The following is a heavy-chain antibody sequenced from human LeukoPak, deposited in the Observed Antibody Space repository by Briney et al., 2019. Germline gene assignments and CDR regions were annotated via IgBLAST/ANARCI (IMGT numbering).Heavy chain of an antibody. J-gene: IGHJ6*02. CDR2: ISSSGSTI. CDR3: ARGALAGEFMDV. V-gene: IGHV3-48*03. Sequence: GGSLRLSCAASGFTINKYWMHWVRQAPGRGLEWVSYISSSGSTIYYADSVKGRFTISRDNAKNSLYLQMNSLRAEDTAVYYCARGALAGEFMDVWGQGTTVTVSS. D-gene: IGHD6-19*01. CDR1: GFTINKYW.